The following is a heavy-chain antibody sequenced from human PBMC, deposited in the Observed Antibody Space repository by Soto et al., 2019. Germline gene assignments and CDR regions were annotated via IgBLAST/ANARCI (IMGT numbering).Heavy chain of an antibody. CDR1: GGTFSSYT. D-gene: IGHD3-16*01. Sequence: QVQLVQSGAEVKKPGSSVKVSCKASGGTFSSYTISWVRQAPGQGLEWMGRIITILGIANYAQKFQGRVTITADKSTSTAYMELSSLRSEDTAVYYCAGLPGSYMDYWGQGTLVTVSS. J-gene: IGHJ4*02. CDR3: AGLPGSYMDY. CDR2: IITILGIA. V-gene: IGHV1-69*02.